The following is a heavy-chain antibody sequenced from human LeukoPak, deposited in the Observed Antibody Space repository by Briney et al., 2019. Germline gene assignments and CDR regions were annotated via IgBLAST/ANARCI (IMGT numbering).Heavy chain of an antibody. D-gene: IGHD3-10*01. CDR3: AKDKYYYGSGSTIFDY. Sequence: GGSLRLSCAATGFTFDDYAMHWVRQAPGKGLEWVSGISWNSGSIGHADSVKGRFTISRDNAKNSLYLQMNSLRAEDTALYYCAKDKYYYGSGSTIFDYWGQGTLVTVSS. CDR2: ISWNSGSI. V-gene: IGHV3-9*01. J-gene: IGHJ4*02. CDR1: GFTFDDYA.